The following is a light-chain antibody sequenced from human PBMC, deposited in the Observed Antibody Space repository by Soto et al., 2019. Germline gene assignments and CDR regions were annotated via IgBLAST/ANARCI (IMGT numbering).Light chain of an antibody. CDR3: QQYYNTLWT. CDR1: QSVVYTSTKKTY. Sequence: DIVMTQSPDSLAVSLGERATINCKSSQSVVYTSTKKTYVAWYQRKAGQPPKLLLYWSSTRASGVPDRFSGSGSGTDFTLTISSLQAEDVAVYYCQQYYNTLWTFGQGTKVDIK. V-gene: IGKV4-1*01. J-gene: IGKJ1*01. CDR2: WSS.